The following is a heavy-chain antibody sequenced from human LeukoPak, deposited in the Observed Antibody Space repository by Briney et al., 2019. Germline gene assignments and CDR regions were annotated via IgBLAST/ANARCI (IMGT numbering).Heavy chain of an antibody. CDR2: IYYSGST. J-gene: IGHJ6*02. V-gene: IGHV4-30-4*01. CDR3: ARQRYCSSTSWECYYYYGMDV. Sequence: SETLSLTCAVSGGSISSGDYYWSWIRQPPGTGLEWIGYIYYSGSTYYNPSLKSRVTISVDTSKNQFSLKLSSVTAADTAVYYCARQRYCSSTSWECYYYYGMDVWGQGTTVTVSS. D-gene: IGHD2-2*01. CDR1: GGSISSGDYY.